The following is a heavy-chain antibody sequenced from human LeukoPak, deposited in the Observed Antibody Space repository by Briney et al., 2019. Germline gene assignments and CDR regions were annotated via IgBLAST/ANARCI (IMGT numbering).Heavy chain of an antibody. CDR3: AKEPLSRYYYDSSGYYRGGLDY. D-gene: IGHD3-22*01. CDR2: ISYDGSNK. V-gene: IGHV3-30*18. CDR1: GFTFSSYG. Sequence: GGSLRLSCAASGFTFSSYGMHWVRQAPGKGLEWVAVISYDGSNKYYADSVKGRFTISRDNSKNTLYLQMNSLRAEDTAVYYCAKEPLSRYYYDSSGYYRGGLDYWGQGTLVTVSS. J-gene: IGHJ4*02.